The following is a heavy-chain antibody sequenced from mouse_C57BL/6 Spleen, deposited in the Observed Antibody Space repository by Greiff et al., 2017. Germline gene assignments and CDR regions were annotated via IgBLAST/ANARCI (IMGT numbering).Heavy chain of an antibody. Sequence: VKLVESGPGLVQPSQSLSITCTVSGFSLTSYGVHWVRQSPGKGLEWLGVIWSGGSTDYNAAFISRLSISKDNSKSQVFFKMNSLQADDTAIYYCARNPDYGSSYGAMDYWGQGTSVTVSS. CDR1: GFSLTSYG. CDR3: ARNPDYGSSYGAMDY. J-gene: IGHJ4*01. D-gene: IGHD1-1*01. CDR2: IWSGGST. V-gene: IGHV2-2*01.